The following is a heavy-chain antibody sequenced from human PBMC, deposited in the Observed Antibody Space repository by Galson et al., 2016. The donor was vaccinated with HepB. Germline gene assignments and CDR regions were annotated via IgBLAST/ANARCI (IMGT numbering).Heavy chain of an antibody. D-gene: IGHD1-20*01. Sequence: SVKVSCKASGGTFIDYAIRWVRQAPGQGLEWMGGIIPRIGTANYAQKFQGRVTISADVSTSTAYMELSGLRSDGTAVYYCARGVGYNWNGIGHWGQGTLVTVSS. CDR1: GGTFIDYA. J-gene: IGHJ4*02. V-gene: IGHV1-69*13. CDR3: ARGVGYNWNGIGH. CDR2: IIPRIGTA.